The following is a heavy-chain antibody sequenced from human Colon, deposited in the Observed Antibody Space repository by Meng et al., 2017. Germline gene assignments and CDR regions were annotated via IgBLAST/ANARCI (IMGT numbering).Heavy chain of an antibody. J-gene: IGHJ1*01. CDR2: VSADGSST. CDR3: ANDRLNH. V-gene: IGHV3-74*01. CDR1: GFTFSSHW. Sequence: EVQLVESGGGLVQPWGSLRLSCAASGFTFSSHWMHWVRQAPGKGLVWVSSVSADGSSTNYADSVKGRFSISRDNAKDTVFLQMNSLRGEDTAVYYCANDRLNHWGQGTLVTVSS. D-gene: IGHD3-9*01.